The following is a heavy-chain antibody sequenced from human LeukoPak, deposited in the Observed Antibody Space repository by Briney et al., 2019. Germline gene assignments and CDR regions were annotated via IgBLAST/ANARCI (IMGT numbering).Heavy chain of an antibody. Sequence: PSQTLSLTCTVSGRSISSGRYYWSWIRQPAVKGLEWIGRIYTSRRTNYNPSLKSRVTISVDTSKNQFSPKLSSVTAADTAVYYCARTRPGIAAAGTRWFDPWGQGTLVTVSS. V-gene: IGHV4-61*02. CDR3: ARTRPGIAAAGTRWFDP. CDR2: IYTSRRT. J-gene: IGHJ5*02. CDR1: GRSISSGRYY. D-gene: IGHD6-13*01.